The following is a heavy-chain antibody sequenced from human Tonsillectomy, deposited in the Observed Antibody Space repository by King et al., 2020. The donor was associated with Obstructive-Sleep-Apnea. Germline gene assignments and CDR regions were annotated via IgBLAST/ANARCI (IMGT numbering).Heavy chain of an antibody. CDR3: AREGRDGYNQLGGDYFDY. D-gene: IGHD5-24*01. Sequence: VQLVESGGGVVQPGRSLRLSCAASGFTFSNYAMHWVRQAPGKGLEWVAIIWSDGSKKFYEDSVKGRFTMSRDNSKNTLYPQMNSMRAEDTAVYYCAREGRDGYNQLGGDYFDYWGQGTLVTVSS. CDR2: IWSDGSKK. V-gene: IGHV3-33*01. CDR1: GFTFSNYA. J-gene: IGHJ4*02.